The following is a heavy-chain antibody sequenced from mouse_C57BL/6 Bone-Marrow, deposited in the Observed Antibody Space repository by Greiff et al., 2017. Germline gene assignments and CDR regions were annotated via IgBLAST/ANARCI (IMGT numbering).Heavy chain of an antibody. V-gene: IGHV1-22*01. D-gene: IGHD2-3*01. Sequence: EVQLQQSGPELVKPGASVKLSCKASGYTFTDYNMHWVKQSHGKSLEWIGYINPNNGGTSYNQKFKGKATLTVNKSSSTAYMELRSLTSEDSAVYYCARTYDGYYCAMDYWGQGTSVTVSS. CDR1: GYTFTDYN. CDR2: INPNNGGT. J-gene: IGHJ4*01. CDR3: ARTYDGYYCAMDY.